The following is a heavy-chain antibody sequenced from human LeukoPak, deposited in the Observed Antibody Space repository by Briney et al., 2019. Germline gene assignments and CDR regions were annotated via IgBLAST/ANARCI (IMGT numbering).Heavy chain of an antibody. J-gene: IGHJ4*02. V-gene: IGHV3-53*01. Sequence: GGSLRLSCAASGFTVSSNFMSWVRQAPGKGLEWVSVIYGGGSTYYADSVKGRFTISRDTSKNMLYLQMNSLRAEDTAVYYCARHRSHPYCGGDCYSAVDYWGQGTLVTVSS. CDR2: IYGGGST. CDR3: ARHRSHPYCGGDCYSAVDY. CDR1: GFTVSSNF. D-gene: IGHD2-21*02.